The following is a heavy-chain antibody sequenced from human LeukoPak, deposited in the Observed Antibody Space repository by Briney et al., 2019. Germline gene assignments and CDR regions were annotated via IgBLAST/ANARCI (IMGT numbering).Heavy chain of an antibody. J-gene: IGHJ4*02. V-gene: IGHV4-34*01. CDR1: GGSFSGYY. Sequence: SETLSLTCAVYGGSFSGYYWNWIRQPPGKGLEWIGEINHSGSTNYNPSLKSRVTISVDTSKNRFPLKLSSVTAADTAVYYCARGPRRGWYDYWGQGTLVTVSS. CDR2: INHSGST. D-gene: IGHD6-19*01. CDR3: ARGPRRGWYDY.